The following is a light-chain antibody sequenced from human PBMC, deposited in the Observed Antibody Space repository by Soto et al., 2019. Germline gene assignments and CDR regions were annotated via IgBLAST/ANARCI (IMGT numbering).Light chain of an antibody. CDR1: QTISSW. Sequence: DIQMTQSPSTLSASVGDRVTITCRASQTISSWLAWYQQKPGKAPKLLIYDASSLESGVPSRFSGRGSGTPFTLTISSLQPDDFATYYCQPYNSFSGTFGPGTKVEIK. CDR2: DAS. V-gene: IGKV1-5*01. J-gene: IGKJ1*01. CDR3: QPYNSFSGT.